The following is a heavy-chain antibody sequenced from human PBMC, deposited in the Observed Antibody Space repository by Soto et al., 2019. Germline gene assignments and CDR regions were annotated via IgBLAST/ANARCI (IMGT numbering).Heavy chain of an antibody. D-gene: IGHD6-13*01. V-gene: IGHV3-21*01. CDR3: ARDRAAAAPLDY. CDR2: ISSSSSYI. CDR1: GFTFSSYS. J-gene: IGHJ4*02. Sequence: LRLSCAASGFTFSSYSMNWVRQAPGKGLEWVSSISSSSSYIYYADSVKGRFTISRDNAKNSLYLQMNSLRAEDTAVYYCARDRAAAAPLDYWGQGTLVTVSS.